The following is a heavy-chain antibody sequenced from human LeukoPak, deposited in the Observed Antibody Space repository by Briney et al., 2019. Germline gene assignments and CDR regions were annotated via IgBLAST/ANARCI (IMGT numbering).Heavy chain of an antibody. V-gene: IGHV4-30-4*08. Sequence: PSETLSLTCTVSGGPISSGDYYWSWIRQPPGKGLEWIGYIYYSGSTYYNPSLKSRVTISVDTSKNQFPLKLSSVTAADTAVYYCARGVMGDRNDYFDYWGQGTLVTVSS. CDR3: ARGVMGDRNDYFDY. CDR2: IYYSGST. CDR1: GGPISSGDYY. D-gene: IGHD3-16*01. J-gene: IGHJ4*02.